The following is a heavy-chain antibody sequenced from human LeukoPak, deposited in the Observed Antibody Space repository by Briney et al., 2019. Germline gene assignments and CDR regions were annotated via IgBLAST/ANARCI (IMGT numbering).Heavy chain of an antibody. CDR3: TKRTPGYSSSWCLDY. CDR2: IDGSGVTT. Sequence: GGSLRLSCAASGFTFSSNTMSWVRQAPGRGLAWVSAIDGSGVTTFYADSVKGRFTISRGNSKNTLLLQMNSLRAEDTAIYYCTKRTPGYSSSWCLDYWGQGTLVTVSS. V-gene: IGHV3-23*01. CDR1: GFTFSSNT. D-gene: IGHD6-13*01. J-gene: IGHJ4*02.